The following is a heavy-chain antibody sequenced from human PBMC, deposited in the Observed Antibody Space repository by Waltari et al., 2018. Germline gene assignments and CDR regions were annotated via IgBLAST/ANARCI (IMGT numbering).Heavy chain of an antibody. CDR3: VRPLWEQQLGGMDV. CDR1: GYSISSGYY. D-gene: IGHD6-13*01. V-gene: IGHV4-38-2*01. CDR2: IYHSGST. Sequence: QVQLQESGPGLVKPSETLSLTCAVSGYSISSGYYWGWIRQPPGKGLEWIGSIYHSGSTYYNPSLKSRVTISVDTSKNQFSLKLSSVTAADTAVYYCVRPLWEQQLGGMDVWGQGTTVTVSS. J-gene: IGHJ6*02.